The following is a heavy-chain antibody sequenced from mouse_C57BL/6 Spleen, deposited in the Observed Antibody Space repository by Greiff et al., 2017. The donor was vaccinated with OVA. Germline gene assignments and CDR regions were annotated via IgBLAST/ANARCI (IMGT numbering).Heavy chain of an antibody. V-gene: IGHV1-54*01. J-gene: IGHJ2*01. CDR2: INPGSGGT. CDR1: GYAFTNYL. D-gene: IGHD4-1*01. CDR3: ANGDYGHCCDY. Sequence: VQLQQSGAELVRPGTSVKVSCKASGYAFTNYLIEWVKQRPGQGLEWIGVINPGSGGTNYNEKFKGKATLTADKSSSTAYMQLSSLTSEDAAVYYCANGDYGHCCDYWGQGTTLTVSS.